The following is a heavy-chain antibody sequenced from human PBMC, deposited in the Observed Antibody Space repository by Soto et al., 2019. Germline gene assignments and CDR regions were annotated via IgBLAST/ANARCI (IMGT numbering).Heavy chain of an antibody. V-gene: IGHV4-31*03. Sequence: SETLSLTCTVSGGSIISGGYYWIWIRQHPGKGLEWIGYIYYSGSTYYNPSLKSRVTISVDTSKNQFSLKLSSVTAADTAVYYCARDQSSSGGMDVWGQGTTVTVS. CDR1: GGSIISGGYY. J-gene: IGHJ6*02. D-gene: IGHD6-6*01. CDR3: ARDQSSSGGMDV. CDR2: IYYSGST.